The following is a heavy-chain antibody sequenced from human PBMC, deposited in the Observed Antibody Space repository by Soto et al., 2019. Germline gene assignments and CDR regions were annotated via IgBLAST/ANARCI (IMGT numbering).Heavy chain of an antibody. CDR1: GGSFIGYY. J-gene: IGHJ5*01. V-gene: IGHV4-34*01. CDR2: INHSGST. D-gene: IGHD3-10*01. CDR3: ARGRGDDFAS. Sequence: QVQLQQWGAGLLKPSETLSLTCDIYGGSFIGYYWSWIRQPPGKGLEWVGEINHSGSTNYNPSLASRVTISVDRSKNQISLNLSSVTVADTAVYYCARGRGDDFASWGQGTLVTVSS.